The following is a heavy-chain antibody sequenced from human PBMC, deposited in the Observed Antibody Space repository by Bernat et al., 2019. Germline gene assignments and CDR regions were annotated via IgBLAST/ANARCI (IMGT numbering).Heavy chain of an antibody. CDR1: GGSIISSNW. Sequence: QVQLQESGPGLVKPSGTLSLTCSVSGGSIISSNWLSWPRQPPGKGLEWIGEIHHRGSTDYNPTLMSRVTISVYKSKNQFSLKLSSVTAADTAVYYCAKDYLGDYGERGFDYWGQGTLVTVSS. V-gene: IGHV4-4*02. J-gene: IGHJ4*02. D-gene: IGHD4-17*01. CDR3: AKDYLGDYGERGFDY. CDR2: IHHRGST.